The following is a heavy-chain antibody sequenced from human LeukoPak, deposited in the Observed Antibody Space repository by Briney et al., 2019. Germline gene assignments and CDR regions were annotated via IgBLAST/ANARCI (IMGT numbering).Heavy chain of an antibody. CDR3: ARDLHGSGSPDYYYYGMDV. V-gene: IGHV6-1*01. D-gene: IGHD1-26*01. CDR1: GDSVSSNSAA. J-gene: IGHJ6*02. CDR2: TYYRSKWYN. Sequence: SQTLSLTCAISGDSVSSNSAAWNWIRQSPSRGLEWLGRTYYRSKWYNDYAVSVKSRITINPDTSKNQFSLQLNSVTPEDTAVYYCARDLHGSGSPDYYYYGMDVWGQGTTVTVSS.